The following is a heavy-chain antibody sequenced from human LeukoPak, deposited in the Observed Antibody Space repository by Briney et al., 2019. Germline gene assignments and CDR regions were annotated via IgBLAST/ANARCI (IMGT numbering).Heavy chain of an antibody. CDR3: ARDRDSSGLT. CDR2: ISYDGSNK. Sequence: GSLSLSCAASGFTFSSYAMQWVRQAPGKGMEWVAVISYDGSNKYYSDSVKGRFTISRDNSKNTLYLQMNSLRAEDTAVYYCARDRDSSGLTWGQGTLVTVSS. V-gene: IGHV3-30*04. D-gene: IGHD6-19*01. CDR1: GFTFSSYA. J-gene: IGHJ5*02.